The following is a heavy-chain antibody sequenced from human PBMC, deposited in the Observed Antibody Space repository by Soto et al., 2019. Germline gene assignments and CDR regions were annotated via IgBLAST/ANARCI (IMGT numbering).Heavy chain of an antibody. Sequence: GGSLRLSCAASGFTFSSYSMSWVRQASGKGLEWVSGFRTSGDGGTTYYADSVKGRFTISRDNSKNMLFLQMNSLRAEDTAIYYCAKKVNSGPGSQYFDYWGQGTLVTVSS. J-gene: IGHJ4*02. CDR3: AKKVNSGPGSQYFDY. CDR2: FRTSGDGGTT. CDR1: GFTFSSYS. D-gene: IGHD3-10*01. V-gene: IGHV3-23*01.